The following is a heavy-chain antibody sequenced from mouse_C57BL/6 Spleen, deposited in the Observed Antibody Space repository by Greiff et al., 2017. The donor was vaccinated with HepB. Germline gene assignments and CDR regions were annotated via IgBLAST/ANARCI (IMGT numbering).Heavy chain of an antibody. CDR2: IWSGGST. Sequence: VKLMESGPGLVQPSQSLSITCTVSGFSLTSYGVHWVRQSPGKGLEWLGVIWSGGSTDYNAAFISRLSISKDNSKSQVFFKLNSLQADDTAIYYCARKDGYYYAMDYWGQGTSVTVSS. J-gene: IGHJ4*01. V-gene: IGHV2-2*01. CDR1: GFSLTSYG. D-gene: IGHD2-3*01. CDR3: ARKDGYYYAMDY.